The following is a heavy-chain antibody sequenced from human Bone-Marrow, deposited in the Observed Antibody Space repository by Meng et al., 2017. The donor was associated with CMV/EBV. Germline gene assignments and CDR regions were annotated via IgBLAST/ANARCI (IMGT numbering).Heavy chain of an antibody. CDR2: INPSGGST. CDR1: GYTFTSCY. V-gene: IGHV1-46*01. Sequence: ASAMGSCKASGYTFTSCYMHWVRQAPGQGLEWMGIINPSGGSTSYAQKFQGRVTMTRDTSTSTVYMELSSLRSEDTAVYYCARSNYELVVPAAIHPGGGYYYGMDVWGQGTTVTVSS. D-gene: IGHD2-2*02. J-gene: IGHJ6*01. CDR3: ARSNYELVVPAAIHPGGGYYYGMDV.